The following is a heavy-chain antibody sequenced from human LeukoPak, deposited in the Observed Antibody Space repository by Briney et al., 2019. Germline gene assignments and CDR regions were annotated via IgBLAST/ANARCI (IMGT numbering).Heavy chain of an antibody. D-gene: IGHD3-10*01. CDR3: ASPLPGSGSYYNDY. J-gene: IGHJ4*02. V-gene: IGHV4-38-2*01. CDR1: GYSISSGYY. Sequence: PSETLSLTCAVSGYSISSGYYGGWSRQPPGKGLEWIGSIYHSGSTYYNPSLKRRVTISVDTSTNQFSLKLSSVTAADTAVYYCASPLPGSGSYYNDYWGQGTLVTVSS. CDR2: IYHSGST.